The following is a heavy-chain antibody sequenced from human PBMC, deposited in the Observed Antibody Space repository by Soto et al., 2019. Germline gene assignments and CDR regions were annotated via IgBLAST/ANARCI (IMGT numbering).Heavy chain of an antibody. J-gene: IGHJ6*02. CDR1: GYTFTSYG. Sequence: GASVKVSCKASGYTFTSYGISWVRQAPGQGLEWMGWISAYNGNTNYAQKLQGRVTMTTDTSTSTAYMELRSLRSDDTAVYYCARVKEHTYYDFWSPLYGMDVWGQGTTVTVSS. D-gene: IGHD3-3*01. CDR2: ISAYNGNT. CDR3: ARVKEHTYYDFWSPLYGMDV. V-gene: IGHV1-18*01.